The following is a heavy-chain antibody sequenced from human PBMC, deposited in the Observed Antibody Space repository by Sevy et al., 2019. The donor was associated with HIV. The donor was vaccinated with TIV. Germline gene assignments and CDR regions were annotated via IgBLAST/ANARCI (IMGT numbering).Heavy chain of an antibody. D-gene: IGHD2-15*01. Sequence: GGSLRLSCGASGFTFSNAWMTWVRQAPGKGLEWVGRIKSKSEGGTTDYAAPVKGRFTISRDNSKNTLYLQMNSLRAEDTAVYYCARGAGYSIVSSFDYWGQGTLVTVSS. V-gene: IGHV3-15*01. CDR2: IKSKSEGGTT. CDR1: GFTFSNAW. J-gene: IGHJ4*02. CDR3: ARGAGYSIVSSFDY.